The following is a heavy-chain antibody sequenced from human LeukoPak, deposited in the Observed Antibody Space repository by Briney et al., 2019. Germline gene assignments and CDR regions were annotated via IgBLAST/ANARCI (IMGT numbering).Heavy chain of an antibody. CDR1: GYTFTNYD. V-gene: IGHV1-8*01. CDR3: ARGIGSTTVTTLEYYFDY. CDR2: MNPNSGNT. J-gene: IGHJ4*02. Sequence: APVKVSCKASGYTFTNYDINWVRQATGQGLEWTGWMNPNSGNTGYAQKFQGRVSMTRNTSISTAYMELSSLRSEDTAVYYCARGIGSTTVTTLEYYFDYWGQGTLVTVSS. D-gene: IGHD4-17*01.